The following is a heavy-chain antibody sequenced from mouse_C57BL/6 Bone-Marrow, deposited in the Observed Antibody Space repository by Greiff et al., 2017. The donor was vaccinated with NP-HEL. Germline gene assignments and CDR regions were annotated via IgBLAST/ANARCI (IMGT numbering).Heavy chain of an antibody. D-gene: IGHD1-1*01. Sequence: VKLMESGAELARPGASVKLSCKASGYTFTSYGISWVKQRTGQGLEWIGEIYPRSGNTYYNEKFKGKATLTADKSSSTAYMELRSLTSDDSAVYVCARRYYGSSPFAYWGQGTLVTVSA. CDR1: GYTFTSYG. CDR3: ARRYYGSSPFAY. V-gene: IGHV1-81*01. CDR2: IYPRSGNT. J-gene: IGHJ3*01.